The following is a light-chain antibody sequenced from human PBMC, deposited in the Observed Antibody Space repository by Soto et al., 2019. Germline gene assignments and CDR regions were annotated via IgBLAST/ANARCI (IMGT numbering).Light chain of an antibody. J-gene: IGLJ1*01. Sequence: QSLLARPASIPVSPGQSITISGTGTSSDVGGYNYVSWYQQHPGKAPKLMIYEVSNRPSGVSNRFSGSKSGNTASLTISGLQAEDDADYYCSSYTSSTNYVFGTGTKVTAL. CDR2: EVS. CDR1: SSDVGGYNY. V-gene: IGLV2-14*01. CDR3: SSYTSSTNYV.